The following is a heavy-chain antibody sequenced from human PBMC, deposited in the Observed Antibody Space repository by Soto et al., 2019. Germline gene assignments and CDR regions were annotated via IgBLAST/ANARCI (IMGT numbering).Heavy chain of an antibody. CDR2: IIPIFGTA. CDR1: GGTFSSYA. Sequence: QVQLVQSGAEVKKPGSSVKVSCKASGGTFSSYAISWVRQAPGQGLEWMGGIIPIFGTANYAQKFQGRVTITADKSTSAAYMELSSLRSEDTAVYFCATSITMVRGPLDWGQGTLVTVSS. V-gene: IGHV1-69*06. D-gene: IGHD3-10*01. CDR3: ATSITMVRGPLD. J-gene: IGHJ4*02.